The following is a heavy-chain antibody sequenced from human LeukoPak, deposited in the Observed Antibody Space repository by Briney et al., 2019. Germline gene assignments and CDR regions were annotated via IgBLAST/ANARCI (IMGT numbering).Heavy chain of an antibody. J-gene: IGHJ4*02. Sequence: GGSLTLSCAASGFTFSTYAMSWVRQAPGKGLDWVSTISDSGSSTYYADSVKGRFTISRDNSKNTLYLQMNSLRVEDTAIYYCAKSRYDFWSGGDYWGQGTLVTVSS. CDR2: ISDSGSST. CDR1: GFTFSTYA. V-gene: IGHV3-23*01. CDR3: AKSRYDFWSGGDY. D-gene: IGHD3-3*01.